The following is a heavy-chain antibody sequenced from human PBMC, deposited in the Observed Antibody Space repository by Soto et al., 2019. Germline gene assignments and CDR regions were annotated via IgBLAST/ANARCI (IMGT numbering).Heavy chain of an antibody. V-gene: IGHV4-38-2*01. Sequence: SETLSLTCAVSGDFIGRGYYWGWIRQPPGKGLEWIGNIYHSGSTYYNPSLKSRVTISIDTSKNQFSLRLSSVTAADTAVYFCAKYAENYYDGMDVWGQGTTVTVS. J-gene: IGHJ6*02. CDR2: IYHSGST. D-gene: IGHD2-2*01. CDR1: GDFIGRGYY. CDR3: AKYAENYYDGMDV.